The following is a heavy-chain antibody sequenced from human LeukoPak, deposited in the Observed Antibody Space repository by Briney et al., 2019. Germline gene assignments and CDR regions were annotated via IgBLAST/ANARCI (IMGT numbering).Heavy chain of an antibody. CDR3: ARDQRTYGSGSYTNWFDP. D-gene: IGHD3-10*01. V-gene: IGHV4-38-2*02. CDR2: IYHSGST. CDR1: GYSISSGYY. J-gene: IGHJ5*02. Sequence: SETLSLTCTAYGYSISSGYYWGWIRQPPGKGLEWIGSIYHSGSTNYNPSLKSRVTISVDTSKNQISLKLSSVTAADTAVYYCARDQRTYGSGSYTNWFDPWGQGTLVTVSS.